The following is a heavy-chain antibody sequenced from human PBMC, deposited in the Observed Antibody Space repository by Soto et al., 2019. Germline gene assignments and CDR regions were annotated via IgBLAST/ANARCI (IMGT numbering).Heavy chain of an antibody. Sequence: QVQLVQSGAEVKKPGASVKVSCKASGYTFTSYGIIWVRQAPGQGLEWMGWISAYNGNTNYAQKLQGRVTMTTDTSTSTAYMELRSLRSDDTAVYYCASYPGIAAAGASDYYYGMDVWGQGTTVTVSS. J-gene: IGHJ6*02. CDR3: ASYPGIAAAGASDYYYGMDV. CDR2: ISAYNGNT. V-gene: IGHV1-18*01. CDR1: GYTFTSYG. D-gene: IGHD6-13*01.